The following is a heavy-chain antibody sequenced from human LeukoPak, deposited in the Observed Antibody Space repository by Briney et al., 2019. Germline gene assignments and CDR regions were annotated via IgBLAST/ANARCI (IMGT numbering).Heavy chain of an antibody. D-gene: IGHD3-16*02. CDR2: INGDGRST. Sequence: GGSLRLSCAASGFTFSSYGMHWVRQAPGKVLVWVSRINGDGRSTTYADSVKGRFTISRDNAENTLYLQMNSLRAEDTAVYYCARANYDYVWGSYRSYYFDYWGQGTLVTVSS. CDR1: GFTFSSYG. CDR3: ARANYDYVWGSYRSYYFDY. J-gene: IGHJ4*02. V-gene: IGHV3-74*01.